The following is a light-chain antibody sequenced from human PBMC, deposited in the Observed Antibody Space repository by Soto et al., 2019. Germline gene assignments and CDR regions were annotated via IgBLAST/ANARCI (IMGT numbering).Light chain of an antibody. CDR1: QGIDTH. CDR3: QQTYSPPAT. J-gene: IGKJ1*01. V-gene: IGKV1-39*01. CDR2: EAS. Sequence: DIRMTQSQSSLSASVGDRVTIACRASQGIDTHLNWYQQHPGKAPNALIYEASNLQSGVPSRFSGSGSGTDFTLTISGLQPDDSATYYCQQTYSPPATFGQGTKVDIK.